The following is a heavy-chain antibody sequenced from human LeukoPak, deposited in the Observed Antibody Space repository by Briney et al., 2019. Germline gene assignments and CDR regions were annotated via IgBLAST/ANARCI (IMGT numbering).Heavy chain of an antibody. Sequence: GASVKVSCKASGYTFTSYGISRVRQAPGQGLEWMGGIIPIFGTANYAQKFQGRVTITTDESTSTAYMELSSLRSEDTAVYYCARGPFSYDSSGYYPYYFDYWGQGTLVTVSS. D-gene: IGHD3-22*01. CDR2: IIPIFGTA. CDR1: GYTFTSYG. J-gene: IGHJ4*02. CDR3: ARGPFSYDSSGYYPYYFDY. V-gene: IGHV1-69*05.